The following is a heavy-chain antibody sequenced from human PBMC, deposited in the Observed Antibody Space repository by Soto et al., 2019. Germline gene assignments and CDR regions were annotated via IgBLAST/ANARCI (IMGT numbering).Heavy chain of an antibody. CDR3: ARGGPDYYYYYYMDV. J-gene: IGHJ6*03. CDR2: MNPNSGNT. CDR1: GEGLXIED. V-gene: IGHV1-8*01. Sequence: GSSVKGACKAAGEGLXIEDGSCGLLATEQGLEWMGWMNPNSGNTGYAQKFQGRVTMTRNTSISTAYMELSSLRSEDTAVYYCARGGPDYYYYYYMDVWGKGTTVTVSS.